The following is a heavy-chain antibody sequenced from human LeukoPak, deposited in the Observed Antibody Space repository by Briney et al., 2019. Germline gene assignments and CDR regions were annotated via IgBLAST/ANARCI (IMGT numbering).Heavy chain of an antibody. Sequence: ASVKVPCKASGYTFTSYYMHWVRQAPGQGLEWMGIINPSGGSTSYAQKFQGRVTMTRDTSTSTVYMELSSLRSEDTAVYYCAKDESGSYRIDYWGQGTLVTVSS. D-gene: IGHD1-26*01. CDR2: INPSGGST. V-gene: IGHV1-46*01. CDR3: AKDESGSYRIDY. J-gene: IGHJ4*02. CDR1: GYTFTSYY.